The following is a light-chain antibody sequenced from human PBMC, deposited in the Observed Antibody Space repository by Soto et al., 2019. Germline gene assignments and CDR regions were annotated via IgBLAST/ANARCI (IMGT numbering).Light chain of an antibody. Sequence: QSVLTQPASVSGSPGQSVTISCTGTSSDVGAYKYVSWYQQHPGKAPKLMIYQVSNRPSGVSNRFSASKSGNTDSLTISGLQDDDEADYYFNSYAGHILRFVVGTGTKVTVL. CDR2: QVS. CDR1: SSDVGAYKY. CDR3: NSYAGHILRFV. V-gene: IGLV2-14*01. J-gene: IGLJ1*01.